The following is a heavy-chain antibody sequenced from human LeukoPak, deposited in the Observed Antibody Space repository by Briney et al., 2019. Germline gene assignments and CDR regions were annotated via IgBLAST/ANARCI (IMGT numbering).Heavy chain of an antibody. Sequence: ASVKVSCKASGYTFTGYYMHWVRQAPGQGLEWMGRINPISGGTNYAQKFQGRVTMTRDTSISTAYMELSRLRSDDTAVYYCAVDSSGYYGEFDYWGQGTLVTVSS. CDR1: GYTFTGYY. D-gene: IGHD3-22*01. V-gene: IGHV1-2*06. J-gene: IGHJ4*02. CDR2: INPISGGT. CDR3: AVDSSGYYGEFDY.